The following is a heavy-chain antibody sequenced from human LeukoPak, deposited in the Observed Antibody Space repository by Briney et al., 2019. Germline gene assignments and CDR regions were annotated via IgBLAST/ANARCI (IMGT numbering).Heavy chain of an antibody. CDR3: ARETREAGSGDHQTDAFDI. Sequence: PGGSLRLSCAASGFTVRDYWMHWLRQVPGKGLVWVSRINSDARRPSYAGFVKGRFTISRDNAKNTLYLQMNSLRVEDTALYYCARETREAGSGDHQTDAFDIWGQGTMVSVSS. V-gene: IGHV3-74*01. J-gene: IGHJ3*02. D-gene: IGHD2-15*01. CDR2: INSDARRP. CDR1: GFTVRDYW.